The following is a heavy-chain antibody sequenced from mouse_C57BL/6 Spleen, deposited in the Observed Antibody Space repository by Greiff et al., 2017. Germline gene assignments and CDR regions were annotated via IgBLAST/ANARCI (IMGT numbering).Heavy chain of an antibody. J-gene: IGHJ1*03. V-gene: IGHV1-69*01. CDR1: GYTFTSYW. CDR3: ARPGVVANWYFDV. Sequence: VQLQQPGAELVMPGASVKLSCKASGYTFTSYWMHWVKQRPGQGLEWIGEIDPSDSYTNYNQKFKGKSTLTVYKSSSTAYMQLSSLTSEDSAVYYCARPGVVANWYFDVWGTGTTVTVSS. D-gene: IGHD1-1*01. CDR2: IDPSDSYT.